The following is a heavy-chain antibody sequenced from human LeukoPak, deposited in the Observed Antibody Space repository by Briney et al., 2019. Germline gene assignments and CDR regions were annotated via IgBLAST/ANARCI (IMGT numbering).Heavy chain of an antibody. CDR1: GGSFSGYY. CDR3: ALRWLQLDY. Sequence: SETLSLTCAVYGGSFSGYYWSWIRQPPGKGLQWIGEINHSGSTNYNPSLKSRVTISVDTSKNQFSLKLSSVTAADTAVYYCALRWLQLDYWGQGTLVTVSS. V-gene: IGHV4-34*01. J-gene: IGHJ4*02. D-gene: IGHD5-24*01. CDR2: INHSGST.